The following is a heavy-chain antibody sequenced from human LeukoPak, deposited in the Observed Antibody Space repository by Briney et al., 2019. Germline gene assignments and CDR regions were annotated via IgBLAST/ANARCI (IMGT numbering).Heavy chain of an antibody. J-gene: IGHJ5*02. Sequence: PSETPSLTCTVSGGSLSSGSYYWSWIRQPAGKGLEWIGRIYTSGSTNYNPSLKSQVTISVDTSKNQFSLKLSSVTAADTAVYYCARGIVVVPAAMKGQDWFDPWGQGTLVTVSS. CDR1: GGSLSSGSYY. CDR3: ARGIVVVPAAMKGQDWFDP. CDR2: IYTSGST. D-gene: IGHD2-2*01. V-gene: IGHV4-61*02.